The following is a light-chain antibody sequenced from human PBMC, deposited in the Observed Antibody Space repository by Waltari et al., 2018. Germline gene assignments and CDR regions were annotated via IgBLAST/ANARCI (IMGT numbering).Light chain of an antibody. Sequence: IQMSQSPSPLSASVGDRVTITCRASQGISSYLNWYQQKPGKAPKLLIYYANSLASGVPSRFSGSGSGTEFTLTISSLQPEDFATYYCQQGNSYPYSFGQGTKVEIK. V-gene: IGKV1-13*02. CDR2: YAN. CDR1: QGISSY. J-gene: IGKJ2*03. CDR3: QQGNSYPYS.